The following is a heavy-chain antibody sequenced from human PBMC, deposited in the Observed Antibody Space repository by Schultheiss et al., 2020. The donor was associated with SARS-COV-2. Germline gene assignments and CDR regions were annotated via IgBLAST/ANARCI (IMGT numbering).Heavy chain of an antibody. CDR2: IEGDGRTT. J-gene: IGHJ4*02. D-gene: IGHD6-19*01. V-gene: IGHV3-74*01. CDR3: AKYTTAWSFDY. CDR1: CFPFLLSC. Sequence: GESLKISCAASCFPFLLSCLPWVRQAPGKGLVWVSNIEGDGRTTTYADSVKGRFTISRDNSKNTLYLQMNSLRADDTAVYYCAKYTTAWSFDYWGQGTLVTVSS.